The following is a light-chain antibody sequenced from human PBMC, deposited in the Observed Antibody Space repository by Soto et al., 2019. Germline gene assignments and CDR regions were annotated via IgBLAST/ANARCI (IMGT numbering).Light chain of an antibody. CDR1: SSDVGGHDY. Sequence: QSVLTQPASVSGSPGQSITISCTGTSSDVGGHDYVSWYQQHPGKAPKLMIYEVSTRPSGVSDRFSGSKSGSTASLTISGLQAEDEADYYCSSFATTSLAVFGTGTKVT. V-gene: IGLV2-14*01. CDR3: SSFATTSLAV. J-gene: IGLJ1*01. CDR2: EVS.